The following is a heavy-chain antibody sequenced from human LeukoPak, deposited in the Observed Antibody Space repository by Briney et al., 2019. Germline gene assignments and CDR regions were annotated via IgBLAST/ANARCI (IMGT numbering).Heavy chain of an antibody. J-gene: IGHJ4*02. CDR3: ARVAVPYYYDSSGYLTYFYY. D-gene: IGHD3-22*01. CDR1: GYTFTGYY. Sequence: GASVKVSCKASGYTFTGYYMHWVRQAPGQGLEWMGWINPNSGGTNYAQKFQGRVTMTRDTSISTAHMELSRLRSDDTAVYYCARVAVPYYYDSSGYLTYFYYWGQGTLVTVSS. CDR2: INPNSGGT. V-gene: IGHV1-2*02.